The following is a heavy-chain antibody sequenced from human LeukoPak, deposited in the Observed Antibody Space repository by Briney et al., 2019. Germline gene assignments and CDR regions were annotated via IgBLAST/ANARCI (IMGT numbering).Heavy chain of an antibody. D-gene: IGHD2-2*02. J-gene: IGHJ4*02. CDR1: GFTFSSYA. CDR2: ISGSGGST. CDR3: AKKNRADIVVVPAAIWYYFDY. V-gene: IGHV3-23*01. Sequence: AGGSLRLSCAASGFTFSSYAMSWVRQAPGKGLEWVSAISGSGGSTYYADSVKGRFTISRDNSKNTLYLQMNSLRAEDTAVYYCAKKNRADIVVVPAAIWYYFDYWGQGTLVTVSS.